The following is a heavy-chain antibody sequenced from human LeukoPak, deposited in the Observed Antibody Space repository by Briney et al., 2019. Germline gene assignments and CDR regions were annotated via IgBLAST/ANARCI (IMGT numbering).Heavy chain of an antibody. CDR1: GGSISSYY. Sequence: SETLSLTCTVSGGSISSYYLSWIRQPPGKGLEWIGYIYYSGSTNYNPSLKSRVTISVDTSKNQFSLKLSSVTAADTAVYYCARDRGWRFGEPSYYYGMDVWGQGTTVTVSS. J-gene: IGHJ6*02. D-gene: IGHD3-10*01. CDR2: IYYSGST. CDR3: ARDRGWRFGEPSYYYGMDV. V-gene: IGHV4-59*01.